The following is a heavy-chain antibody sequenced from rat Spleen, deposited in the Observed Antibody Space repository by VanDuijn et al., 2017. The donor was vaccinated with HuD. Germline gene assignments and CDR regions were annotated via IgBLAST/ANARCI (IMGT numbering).Heavy chain of an antibody. CDR3: ERHDYGSYEDYFDY. V-gene: IGHV5-25*01. CDR1: GFTFSNYD. D-gene: IGHD1-3*01. J-gene: IGHJ2*01. Sequence: EVQLVESGGGLVQPGRSLKLSCAASGFTFSNYDMAWVRQAPTKGLEWVASISPSGGSTYYRDSVKGRFTVSRDNAKSTLYLQMDSLRSEDTATYYCERHDYGSYEDYFDYWGQGVMVTVSS. CDR2: ISPSGGST.